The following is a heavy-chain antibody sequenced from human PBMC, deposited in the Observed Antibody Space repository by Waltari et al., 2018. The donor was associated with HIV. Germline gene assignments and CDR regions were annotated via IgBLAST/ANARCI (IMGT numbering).Heavy chain of an antibody. CDR3: ARQRQQPSVAWFDP. Sequence: QVQLRESGPGLVKPSETLSLTCTVSGGSITSYYWSWIRQPPRRGLEWIGYVYFSGSTKYNPSLKSRVTISGDRSKNQFSLRVNSVTAADTAVYYCARQRQQPSVAWFDPWGQGALVTVSS. J-gene: IGHJ5*02. CDR2: VYFSGST. CDR1: GGSITSYY. V-gene: IGHV4-59*13. D-gene: IGHD6-13*01.